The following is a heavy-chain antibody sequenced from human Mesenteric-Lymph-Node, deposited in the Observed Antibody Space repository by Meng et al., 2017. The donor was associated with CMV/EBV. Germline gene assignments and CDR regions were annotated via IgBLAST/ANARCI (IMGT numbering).Heavy chain of an antibody. Sequence: GESLKISCAASGFTFSSYWMHWVRQAPGKGLVWVSRINSDGSSTSYADSVKGRFTISRDNAKSSLYLQMNSLRAEDTAVYYCAKALPLGSGHYHYYYYTMDVWGQGTTVTVSS. V-gene: IGHV3-74*01. CDR1: GFTFSSYW. D-gene: IGHD3-3*01. J-gene: IGHJ6*02. CDR3: AKALPLGSGHYHYYYYTMDV. CDR2: INSDGSST.